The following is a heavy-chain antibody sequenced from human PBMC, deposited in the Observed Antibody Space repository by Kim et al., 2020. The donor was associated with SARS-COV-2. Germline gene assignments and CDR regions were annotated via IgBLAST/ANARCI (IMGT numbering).Heavy chain of an antibody. CDR2: ISSSGSTI. CDR3: ARSYDILTGYCPFDY. Sequence: GGSLRLSCAASGFTFSDYYMSWIRQAPGKGLEWVSYISSSGSTIYYADSVKGRFTISRDNAKNSLYLQMNSLRAEDTAVYYCARSYDILTGYCPFDYWGQGTLVTVSS. V-gene: IGHV3-11*04. CDR1: GFTFSDYY. D-gene: IGHD3-9*01. J-gene: IGHJ4*02.